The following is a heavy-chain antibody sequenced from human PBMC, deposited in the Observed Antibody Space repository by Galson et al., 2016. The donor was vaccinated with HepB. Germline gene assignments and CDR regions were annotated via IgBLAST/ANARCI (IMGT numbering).Heavy chain of an antibody. CDR3: ARPGDGEGVGLDY. D-gene: IGHD3-10*01. V-gene: IGHV4-39*01. J-gene: IGHJ4*02. CDR1: GGSISSSSYY. Sequence: SETLSLTCTVSGGSISSSSYYWGWIRQPPGKGLEWIGSIYFSGSAYFNPSLKSRVTISVDTSKNQFSLKLSSVTATDTAVYYCARPGDGEGVGLDYWGQGTLVTVSS. CDR2: IYFSGSA.